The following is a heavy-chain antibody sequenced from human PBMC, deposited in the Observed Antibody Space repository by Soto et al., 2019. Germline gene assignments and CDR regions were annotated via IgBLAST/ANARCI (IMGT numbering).Heavy chain of an antibody. V-gene: IGHV3-11*01. CDR1: GFTFSDYY. CDR3: ARDLWFGEPGWFDP. J-gene: IGHJ5*02. D-gene: IGHD3-10*01. CDR2: ISSSGSTI. Sequence: GGSLRLSCAASGFTFSDYYMSWIRQAPGKGLEWVSYISSSGSTIYYADSVKGRFTISRDNAKNSLYLQMNSLRAEDTAVYYCARDLWFGEPGWFDPWGQGTLVTVSS.